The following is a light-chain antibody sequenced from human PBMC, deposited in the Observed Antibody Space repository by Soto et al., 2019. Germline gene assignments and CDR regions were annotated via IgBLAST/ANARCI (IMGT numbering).Light chain of an antibody. CDR1: QSVAND. Sequence: EIVMTQSPATLSVSPGERATLSYRASQSVANDLAWYQHKPGQAPRLLTHGASTRATGIPARFSGVGSGTEFTLTISSLQSEDFAVYYCQQYNKWPQTFGQGTRLEI. CDR3: QQYNKWPQT. V-gene: IGKV3-15*01. CDR2: GAS. J-gene: IGKJ5*01.